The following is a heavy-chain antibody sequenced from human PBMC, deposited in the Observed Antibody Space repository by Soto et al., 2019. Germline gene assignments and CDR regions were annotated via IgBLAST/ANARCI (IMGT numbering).Heavy chain of an antibody. Sequence: PSERMSLTCTVCGECLWSGGHYWSWIRQHPGKGLEWIGHIYDSVNTYYSPSLRSRVTISADMSKNQFSLSLRSVATADTVVYYCSRGDHRAYFTILPDNGAQGTLLTVSS. J-gene: IGHJ4*02. V-gene: IGHV4-31*03. D-gene: IGHD3-9*01. CDR3: SRGDHRAYFTILPDN. CDR1: GECLWSGGHY. CDR2: IYDSVNT.